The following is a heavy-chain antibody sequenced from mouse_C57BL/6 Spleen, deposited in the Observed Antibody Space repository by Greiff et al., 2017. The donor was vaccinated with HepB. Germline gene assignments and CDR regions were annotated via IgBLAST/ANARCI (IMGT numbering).Heavy chain of an antibody. V-gene: IGHV1-4*01. CDR2: INPSSGYT. J-gene: IGHJ2*01. CDR1: GYTFTSYT. D-gene: IGHD1-1*01. Sequence: VQLVESGAELARPGASVKMSCKASGYTFTSYTMHWVKQRPGRGLEWIGYINPSSGYTKYNQKFKDKATLTADKSSSTAYMQLSSLTSEDSAVYCWARTDYYGSSDFDYWGQGTTLTVSS. CDR3: ARTDYYGSSDFDY.